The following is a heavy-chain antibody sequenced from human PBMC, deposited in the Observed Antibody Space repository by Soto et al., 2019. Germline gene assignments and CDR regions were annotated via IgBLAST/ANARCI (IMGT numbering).Heavy chain of an antibody. CDR3: ARLAWYTSSWYAGSHWFDP. J-gene: IGHJ5*02. V-gene: IGHV4-59*08. Sequence: PSETLSLTCTVSDGSISNYYWSWIRQPPGKGLEWIGYIYYSGSTNYNPSLKSRVTISVDTSKNQFSLKLSSVTAADTAVFFCARLAWYTSSWYAGSHWFDPWGQGTLVTVSS. CDR1: DGSISNYY. D-gene: IGHD6-13*01. CDR2: IYYSGST.